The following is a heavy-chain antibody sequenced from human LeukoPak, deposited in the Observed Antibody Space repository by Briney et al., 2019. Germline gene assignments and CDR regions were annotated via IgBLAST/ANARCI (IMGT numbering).Heavy chain of an antibody. V-gene: IGHV3-9*01. D-gene: IGHD3-3*01. CDR1: GFTFDDYA. Sequence: GRSLRLSCAASGFTFDDYAMHWVRQAPGKGLEWVSGISWNSGSIGYADSVKGRFTISRDNAKNSLYLQMNSLRAEDTAVYYCARDPPLRFLEWLPHDAFDIWGQGTMVTVSS. CDR2: ISWNSGSI. J-gene: IGHJ3*02. CDR3: ARDPPLRFLEWLPHDAFDI.